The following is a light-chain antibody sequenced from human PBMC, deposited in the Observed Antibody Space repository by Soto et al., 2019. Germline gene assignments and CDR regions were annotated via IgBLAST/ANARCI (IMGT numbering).Light chain of an antibody. V-gene: IGLV1-44*01. J-gene: IGLJ1*01. CDR1: SSNIGTSS. CDR2: TTN. Sequence: QSVLTQPHSASGTPGQRVTISCSGSSSNIGTSSVHWFQQLPGTAPKLLISTTNQRPSGVPKRFSGSKSGTSASLAISGLQSEDEADYYCASWDDSLNGQVFGTGTKVTVL. CDR3: ASWDDSLNGQV.